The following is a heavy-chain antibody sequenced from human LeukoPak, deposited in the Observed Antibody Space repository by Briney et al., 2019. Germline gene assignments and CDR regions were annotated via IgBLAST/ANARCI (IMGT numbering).Heavy chain of an antibody. J-gene: IGHJ4*02. V-gene: IGHV3-7*01. D-gene: IGHD3-22*01. CDR3: ARADYYDSSGYYSLFDY. CDR1: GFTFSSYW. CDR2: IKQDRSEK. Sequence: PGRSLRLSCAASGFTFSSYWMSWVRQAPGKGLEWVANIKQDRSEKYYVDSVKGRFTISRDNAKNSLYLQMNSLRAEDTAVYYCARADYYDSSGYYSLFDYWGQGTLVTVSS.